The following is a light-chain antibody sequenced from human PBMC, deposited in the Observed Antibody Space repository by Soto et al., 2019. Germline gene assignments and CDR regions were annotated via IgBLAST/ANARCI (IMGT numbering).Light chain of an antibody. CDR2: GAS. Sequence: EIVLTQSPGTLSLSPGERATLSCRASQSVSSSWLAWYQQKPGQAPRLLIYGASSSAPGVPDRFSGSGSGTDFTLTISRPEPEDSPVFYCQQYCGPPWTFGQGTMVEIK. CDR1: QSVSSSW. J-gene: IGKJ1*01. CDR3: QQYCGPPWT. V-gene: IGKV3-20*01.